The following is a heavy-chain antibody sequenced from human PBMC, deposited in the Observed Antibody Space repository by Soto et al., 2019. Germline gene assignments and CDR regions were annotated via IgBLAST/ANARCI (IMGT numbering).Heavy chain of an antibody. CDR1: GFTFSDYS. J-gene: IGHJ4*02. CDR3: ARSRGYTYGLDY. CDR2: ISPSTGTI. Sequence: EVQLVESGGGLVQPGGSLRLSCEASGFTFSDYSMNWVRQASGKGLEWVSYISPSTGTIYYADSVKGRFTISRDNAKNSLFLQMNSLRAEDTAVYYCARSRGYTYGLDYWGQGALVTVSS. D-gene: IGHD5-18*01. V-gene: IGHV3-48*01.